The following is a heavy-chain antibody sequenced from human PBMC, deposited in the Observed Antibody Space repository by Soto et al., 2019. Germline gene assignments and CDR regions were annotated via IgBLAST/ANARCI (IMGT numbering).Heavy chain of an antibody. CDR3: AKDPRPTDLLRYFDWPPQKAFDY. CDR1: GFTFSSYG. V-gene: IGHV3-30*18. J-gene: IGHJ4*02. CDR2: ISYDGSNK. D-gene: IGHD3-9*01. Sequence: PGGSLRLSCAASGFTFSSYGMHWVRQAPGKGLEWVAVISYDGSNKYYADSVKGRFTISRDNSKNTLYLQMNSLRAEDTAVYYCAKDPRPTDLLRYFDWPPQKAFDYWGQGTLVTVSS.